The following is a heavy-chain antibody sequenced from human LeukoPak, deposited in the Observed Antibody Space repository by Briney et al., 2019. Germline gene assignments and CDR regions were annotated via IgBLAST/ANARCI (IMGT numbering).Heavy chain of an antibody. Sequence: PSETLSLTCAVYGGSFSGYYWSWIRQPPGKGLEWIGEINHSGSTNYNPSLKSRVTISVDTSKNQFSLELSSVTAADTAVYYCARREAAFDIWGQGTMVTVSS. CDR3: ARREAAFDI. CDR1: GGSFSGYY. D-gene: IGHD5-24*01. CDR2: INHSGST. V-gene: IGHV4-34*01. J-gene: IGHJ3*02.